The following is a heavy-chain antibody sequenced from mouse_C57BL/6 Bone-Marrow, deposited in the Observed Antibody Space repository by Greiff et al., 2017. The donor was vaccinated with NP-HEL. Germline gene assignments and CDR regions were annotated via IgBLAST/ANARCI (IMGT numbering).Heavy chain of an antibody. Sequence: QVQLQQSGAELMKPGASVKLSCKATGYTFTGYWIEWVKQRPGHGLEWIGELLPGSGSTNYNEKFKGKATFTADTSSNTAYMQLSSLTTEDSAIYYCARGEAYYYGSSYWYFDVWGTGTTVTVSS. D-gene: IGHD1-1*01. CDR3: ARGEAYYYGSSYWYFDV. V-gene: IGHV1-9*01. J-gene: IGHJ1*03. CDR1: GYTFTGYW. CDR2: LLPGSGST.